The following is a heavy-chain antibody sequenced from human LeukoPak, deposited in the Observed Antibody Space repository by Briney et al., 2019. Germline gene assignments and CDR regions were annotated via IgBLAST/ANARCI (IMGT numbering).Heavy chain of an antibody. J-gene: IGHJ6*02. CDR3: ARCDMVIALHYYGMDV. V-gene: IGHV3-11*01. Sequence: GGSLRLSCAASGFTFSDYYMSWIRQAPGKGREWVSYISSSGSTIYYADSVKGRFTISRDNAKNSLYLQMNGLRAEDTAVYYCARCDMVIALHYYGMDVWGQGTTVTVSS. CDR2: ISSSGSTI. CDR1: GFTFSDYY. D-gene: IGHD2-15*01.